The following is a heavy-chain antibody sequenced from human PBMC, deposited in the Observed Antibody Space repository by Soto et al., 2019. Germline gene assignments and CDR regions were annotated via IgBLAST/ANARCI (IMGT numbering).Heavy chain of an antibody. CDR2: IDPSDSYT. CDR1: GYSFTSYW. V-gene: IGHV5-10-1*01. Sequence: PGESLKISCKGSGYSFTSYWISWVRQMPGKGLEWMGRIDPSDSYTNYSPSFQGHVTISADKSISTAYLQWSSLKASDTAMYYCARVYDYVWDNQNWFDPWGQGTLVTVSS. J-gene: IGHJ5*02. D-gene: IGHD3-16*01. CDR3: ARVYDYVWDNQNWFDP.